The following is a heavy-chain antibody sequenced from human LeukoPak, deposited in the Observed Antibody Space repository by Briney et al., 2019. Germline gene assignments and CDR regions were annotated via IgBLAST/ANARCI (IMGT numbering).Heavy chain of an antibody. CDR3: ARLRLREVNYFDY. J-gene: IGHJ4*02. CDR1: GYSISSGYY. CDR2: IYHSGST. V-gene: IGHV4-38-2*01. Sequence: SETLSLTCAVSGYSISSGYYWGWIRQPPGKGLEWIGSIYHSGSTYYNPSLKSRVTISVDTSKNQFSLKLSSVNAADTAVYYCARLRLREVNYFDYWGQGTLVTVSS. D-gene: IGHD5-12*01.